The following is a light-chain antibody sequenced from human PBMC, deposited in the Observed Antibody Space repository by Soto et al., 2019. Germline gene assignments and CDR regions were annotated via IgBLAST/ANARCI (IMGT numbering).Light chain of an antibody. CDR3: QQYYSIPLT. CDR2: WAS. Sequence: DIVMTQSPDSLAVSLGERATINCKSSQSVLYSSNNKNYLAWYQQKPGQPPKLLMYWASTRESGVPDRFSGSGSGTDFTLTISSLQAEDVAVYYCQQYYSIPLTFGQGTKLEIK. CDR1: QSVLYSSNNKNY. V-gene: IGKV4-1*01. J-gene: IGKJ2*01.